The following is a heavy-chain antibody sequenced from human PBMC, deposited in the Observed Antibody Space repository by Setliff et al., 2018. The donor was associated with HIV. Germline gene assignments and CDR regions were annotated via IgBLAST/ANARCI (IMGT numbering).Heavy chain of an antibody. J-gene: IGHJ4*02. Sequence: ASVKVSCKASGYNFTGHYMHWVRQAPGQGLEWMGRINPNSGGTNYAQKFQGRVTMTRDTSISTAYMELSRLRSDYTAVYYCARTASYYDILTGYYRYYFDYWGQGTLVTVSS. CDR1: GYNFTGHY. CDR2: INPNSGGT. D-gene: IGHD3-9*01. V-gene: IGHV1-2*06. CDR3: ARTASYYDILTGYYRYYFDY.